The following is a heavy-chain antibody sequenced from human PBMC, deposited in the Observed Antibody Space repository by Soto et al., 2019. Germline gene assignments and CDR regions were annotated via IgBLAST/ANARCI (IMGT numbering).Heavy chain of an antibody. CDR3: ARVRYYDSSGYHFDY. V-gene: IGHV4-59*01. Sequence: VQLQESGPGLVKPSETLSLTCTVSGGSISSYYWSWIRQPPGKGLEWIGYIYYSGSTNYNPSLKSRVTISVDTSKNQFSLKLSSVTAADTAVYYCARVRYYDSSGYHFDYWGQGTLVTVSS. CDR1: GGSISSYY. D-gene: IGHD3-22*01. J-gene: IGHJ4*02. CDR2: IYYSGST.